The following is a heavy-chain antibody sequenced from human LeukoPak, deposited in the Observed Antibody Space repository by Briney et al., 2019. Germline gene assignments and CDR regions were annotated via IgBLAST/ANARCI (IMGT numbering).Heavy chain of an antibody. CDR3: ARESYYDSSGLEY. J-gene: IGHJ4*02. V-gene: IGHV4-39*07. CDR2: IYYSGST. Sequence: SETLSLTCTVSGGSISSYYWGWIRQPPGKGLEWIGSIYYSGSTYYNPSLKSRVTISVDTSKNQFSLKLSSVTAADTAVYYCARESYYDSSGLEYWGQGTLVTVSS. D-gene: IGHD3-22*01. CDR1: GGSISSYY.